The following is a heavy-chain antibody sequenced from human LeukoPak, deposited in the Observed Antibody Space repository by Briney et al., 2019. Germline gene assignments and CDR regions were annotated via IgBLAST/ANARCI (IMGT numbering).Heavy chain of an antibody. Sequence: ASVTVSCKASGGTFSSYAISWVRQAPGQGLEWMGRIIPILGIANYAQKFQGRVTITADKSTSTAYMELSSLRSEDTAVYYCARGVRSAAPFDYWGQGTLVTVSS. J-gene: IGHJ4*02. CDR2: IIPILGIA. D-gene: IGHD2-15*01. V-gene: IGHV1-69*04. CDR1: GGTFSSYA. CDR3: ARGVRSAAPFDY.